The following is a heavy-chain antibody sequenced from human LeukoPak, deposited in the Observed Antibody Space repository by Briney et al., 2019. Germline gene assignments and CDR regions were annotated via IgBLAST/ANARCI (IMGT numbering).Heavy chain of an antibody. CDR1: GFTFSSCG. CDR3: ASTPPSGYPLKAN. D-gene: IGHD3-22*01. V-gene: IGHV3-30*02. J-gene: IGHJ4*02. Sequence: GGSLRLSCAASGFTFSSCGMHWVRQAPGKGLEWVAFIRYDGSNKYYADSVKGRFTISRDNSKNTLYLQMNSLRAEDTAVYYCASTPPSGYPLKANWGQGTLVTVSS. CDR2: IRYDGSNK.